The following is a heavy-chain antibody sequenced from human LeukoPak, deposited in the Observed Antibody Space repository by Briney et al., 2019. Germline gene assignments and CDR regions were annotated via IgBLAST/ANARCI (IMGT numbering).Heavy chain of an antibody. J-gene: IGHJ5*02. CDR2: IYHSGST. D-gene: IGHD3-10*01. CDR1: GGSISSGGYY. V-gene: IGHV4-30-2*02. CDR3: ARSPRGGFGNINWFDP. Sequence: SETLSLTCTVSGGSISSGGYYWSWIRQPPGKGLEWIGYIYHSGSTYYNPSLKSRVTISVDRSKNQFSLKLSSVTAADTAVYYCARSPRGGFGNINWFDPWGQGTLVTVSS.